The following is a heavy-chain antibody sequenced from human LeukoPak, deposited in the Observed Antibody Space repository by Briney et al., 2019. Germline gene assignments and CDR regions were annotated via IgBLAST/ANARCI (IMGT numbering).Heavy chain of an antibody. D-gene: IGHD3-22*01. V-gene: IGHV1-8*03. J-gene: IGHJ4*02. CDR1: GYTFTSYD. Sequence: GASVKVSCKASGYTFTSYDINWVRQATGRGLEWMGWMNPNSGNTGYAQKFQGRVTITRNTSISTAYMELSSLRSEDTAVYYCARSGYYSRFDYWGQGTLVTVSS. CDR3: ARSGYYSRFDY. CDR2: MNPNSGNT.